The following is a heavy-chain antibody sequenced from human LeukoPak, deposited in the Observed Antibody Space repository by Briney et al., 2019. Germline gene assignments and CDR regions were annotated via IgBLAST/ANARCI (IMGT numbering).Heavy chain of an antibody. Sequence: PSETLSLTCTVSGGSINNYYWSWIRQPPGKGLEWIGYIDYSGNTSNNPSLKSRATFSEDTFKNHFSLSLSAVTAADTAVYYCASPGPYYSETSGYLVFWGQGILVTVSS. D-gene: IGHD3-22*01. V-gene: IGHV4-59*01. CDR2: IDYSGNT. J-gene: IGHJ4*02. CDR3: ASPGPYYSETSGYLVF. CDR1: GGSINNYY.